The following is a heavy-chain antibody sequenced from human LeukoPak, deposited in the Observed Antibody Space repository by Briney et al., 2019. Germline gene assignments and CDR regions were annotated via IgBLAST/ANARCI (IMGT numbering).Heavy chain of an antibody. V-gene: IGHV3-43*02. CDR1: GFTFDDYA. Sequence: GGSLRLSCADSGFTFDDYAMHWVRQAPGKGLEWVSLISGDGGSTYYADSVKGRFTISRDNSKNSLYLQMNSLRTEDTALYYCAKGRLDYYGSGSYPDYWGQGTLVTVSS. CDR2: ISGDGGST. CDR3: AKGRLDYYGSGSYPDY. D-gene: IGHD3-10*01. J-gene: IGHJ4*02.